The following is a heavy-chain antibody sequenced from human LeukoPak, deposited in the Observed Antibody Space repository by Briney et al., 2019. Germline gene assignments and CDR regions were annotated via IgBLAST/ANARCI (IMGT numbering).Heavy chain of an antibody. CDR3: AKDRWTGSPGNFDY. D-gene: IGHD3/OR15-3a*01. J-gene: IGHJ4*02. Sequence: PGGSLRLSCAASGFTFSSYVMSWVRQAPGKGLEWGSGIIGSDGSTYYADSVKGRFTISRDNSKNTLYLQMNSLRVEDTAVYYCAKDRWTGSPGNFDYWGQGTLVTVSS. CDR2: IIGSDGST. V-gene: IGHV3-23*01. CDR1: GFTFSSYV.